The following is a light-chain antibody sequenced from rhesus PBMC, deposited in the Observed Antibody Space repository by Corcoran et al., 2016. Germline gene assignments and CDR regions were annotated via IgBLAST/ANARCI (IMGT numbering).Light chain of an antibody. J-gene: IGKJ2*01. CDR3: QQHDNSPHS. V-gene: IGKV1-69*01. CDR2: RAS. Sequence: DIQMTQSPSSLSASVGDSVTITCRASQVIRNWLAWYQHKPGKAPKLLIYRASNLQTGVQSRFSGSGYGTNFTHTISSLQPEDIATSYCQQHDNSPHSFGQGAKVEI. CDR1: QVIRNW.